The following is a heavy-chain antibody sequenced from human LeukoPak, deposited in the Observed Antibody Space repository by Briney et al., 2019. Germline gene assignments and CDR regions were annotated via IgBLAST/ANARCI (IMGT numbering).Heavy chain of an antibody. Sequence: MPSETLSLTCTVSGGSISSYYWSWIRQPPGKGLEWIGYIYYSGSTNYKPSLKSRVTISVDTSKNQFSLKLSSVTAADTAVYYCARGGYYGSGTYYTAIDSWGQGTLVTVSS. V-gene: IGHV4-59*01. CDR3: ARGGYYGSGTYYTAIDS. CDR2: IYYSGST. J-gene: IGHJ4*02. CDR1: GGSISSYY. D-gene: IGHD3-10*01.